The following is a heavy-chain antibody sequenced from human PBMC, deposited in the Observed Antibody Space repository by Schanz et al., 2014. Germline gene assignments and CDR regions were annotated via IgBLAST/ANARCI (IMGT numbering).Heavy chain of an antibody. J-gene: IGHJ6*02. CDR2: ISGSSSTK. CDR1: GFNFNTYA. V-gene: IGHV3-48*04. D-gene: IGHD3-3*01. Sequence: EVQLLESGGGLAQPGGSLRLACAASGFNFNTYAMSWVRQAPGKGLEWVSYISGSSSTKYYADSVKGRFTISRDNAKNSLYLQMNSLRAEDTAVYYCARFLARYQYYGVDVWGQGTTVIVSS. CDR3: ARFLARYQYYGVDV.